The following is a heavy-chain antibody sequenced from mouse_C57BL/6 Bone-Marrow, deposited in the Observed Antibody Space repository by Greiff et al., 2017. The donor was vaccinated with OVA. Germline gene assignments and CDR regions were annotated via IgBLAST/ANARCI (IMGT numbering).Heavy chain of an antibody. J-gene: IGHJ2*01. CDR2: IYPGSGNT. V-gene: IGHV1-66*01. CDR1: GYSFTSYY. Sequence: QVQLQQSGPELVKPGASVKISCKASGYSFTSYYIHWVKQRPGQGLEWIGWIYPGSGNTKYNEKFKGKATLTADTSSSTAYMQLSSLTSEDSAVYYCARGNYGSLDYWGQGTTLTVSS. CDR3: ARGNYGSLDY. D-gene: IGHD1-1*01.